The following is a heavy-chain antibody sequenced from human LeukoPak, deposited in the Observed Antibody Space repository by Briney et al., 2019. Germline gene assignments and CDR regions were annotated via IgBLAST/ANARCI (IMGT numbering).Heavy chain of an antibody. CDR1: GFIFSNYA. Sequence: PGGSLRLSCAASGFIFSNYAMSWGRQAPGKGLEGVSAISGSGGTTFYADSVKGRFTISRDNSKNTLYLQVNSLRAADTAIYYCAKVQEMDTILPPFHYWGQGTLVTVSS. D-gene: IGHD5-24*01. CDR2: ISGSGGTT. V-gene: IGHV3-23*01. J-gene: IGHJ4*02. CDR3: AKVQEMDTILPPFHY.